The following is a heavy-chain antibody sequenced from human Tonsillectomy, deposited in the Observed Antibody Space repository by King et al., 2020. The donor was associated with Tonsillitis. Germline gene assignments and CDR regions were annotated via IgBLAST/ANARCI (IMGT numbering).Heavy chain of an antibody. V-gene: IGHV5-10-1*03. CDR2: IDPSDSYS. CDR3: ARSEQQLSTYYYYYYMDV. CDR1: GYSFTSYW. J-gene: IGHJ6*03. Sequence: VQLVESGAEVKKPGESLRISCKGSGYSFTSYWINWVRQMPGKGLEWIGRIDPSDSYSNYSPSFQGHVSMSADKSISTAYLQWGSLEASDTAIYYCARSEQQLSTYYYYYYMDVWGKGTTVTVSS. D-gene: IGHD6-13*01.